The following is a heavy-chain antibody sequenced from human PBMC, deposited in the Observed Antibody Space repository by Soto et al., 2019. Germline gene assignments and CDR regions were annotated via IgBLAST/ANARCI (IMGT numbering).Heavy chain of an antibody. CDR1: GFTFSDHY. J-gene: IGHJ4*02. D-gene: IGHD3-10*01. CDR2: SRNKANSFST. V-gene: IGHV3-72*01. CDR3: TRIAHNYGPGDY. Sequence: PGGSLRLSCEVSGFTFSDHYMDWVRQAPGKGLEWVGRSRNKANSFSTAYAPSVKGRFTISRDDSKSSLYLQMNSLKTDDTAVYYCTRIAHNYGPGDYWGQGTLVTVSS.